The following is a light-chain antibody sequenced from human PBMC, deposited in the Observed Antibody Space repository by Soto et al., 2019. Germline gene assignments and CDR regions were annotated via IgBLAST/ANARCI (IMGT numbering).Light chain of an antibody. CDR2: RNN. J-gene: IGLJ1*01. CDR3: AAWDDSLSGYV. CDR1: RSNIGSNH. V-gene: IGLV1-47*01. Sequence: QSVVTQPPSASGTPRQRVTISCSGSRSNIGSNHVYWYQQLPGTAPKLLIYRNNQRPSGVPDRFSGSKSGTSASLAISGLRSEDEADYYCAAWDDSLSGYVFGTGTKVTVL.